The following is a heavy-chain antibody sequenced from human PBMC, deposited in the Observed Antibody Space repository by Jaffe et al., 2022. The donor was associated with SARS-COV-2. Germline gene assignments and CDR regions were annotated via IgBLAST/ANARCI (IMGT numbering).Heavy chain of an antibody. J-gene: IGHJ6*03. CDR2: INHSGST. CDR3: ARGFTEDYYYYYMDV. Sequence: QVQLQQWGAGLLKPSETLSLTCAVYGGSFSGHYWNWIRQPPGKGLEWIGEINHSGSTNYNPSLKSRVTISVDTSKNQFSLKLSSVTAADTAVYFCARGFTEDYYYYYMDVWGKGTTVTVSS. CDR1: GGSFSGHY. V-gene: IGHV4-34*01. D-gene: IGHD4-4*01.